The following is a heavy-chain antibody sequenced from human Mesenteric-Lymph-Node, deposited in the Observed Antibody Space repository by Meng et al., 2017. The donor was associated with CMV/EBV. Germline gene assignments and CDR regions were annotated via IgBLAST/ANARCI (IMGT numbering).Heavy chain of an antibody. CDR2: ISPKNGNR. J-gene: IGHJ6*02. CDR1: GYTFTRFV. CDR3: ARDMDYYTSGTYYDPDVAFDYYGMDV. Sequence: ASVKVSCKASGYTFTRFVINWVRQAPGQGLEWMGWISPKNGNRKSAQHLQGRVIMTIDTSTTTAYLELRGLRPDDTAVYYCARDMDYYTSGTYYDPDVAFDYYGMDVWGPGTTVTVSS. V-gene: IGHV1-18*01. D-gene: IGHD3-10*01.